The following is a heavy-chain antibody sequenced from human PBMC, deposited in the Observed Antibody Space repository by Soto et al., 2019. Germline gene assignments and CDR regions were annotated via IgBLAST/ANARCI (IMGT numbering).Heavy chain of an antibody. V-gene: IGHV3-7*01. CDR3: ARDLLKHYDFWSRPRFDP. CDR1: GVTCGDLW. D-gene: IGHD3-3*01. CDR2: IKQDGSEK. Sequence: WGALRLPCAAAGVTCGDLWGSWVRQAPGEGVEWVANIKQDGSEKYYVDSVKGRFTISRDNAKNSLYLQMNSLRAEDTAVYYCARDLLKHYDFWSRPRFDPWGQGTLVTVSS. J-gene: IGHJ5*02.